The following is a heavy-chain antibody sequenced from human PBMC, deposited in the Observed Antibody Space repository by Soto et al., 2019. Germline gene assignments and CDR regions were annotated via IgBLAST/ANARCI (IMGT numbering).Heavy chain of an antibody. CDR1: GYLFTDYG. CDR2: INVFNGDP. Sequence: ASVKVSCKASGYLFTDYGIAWVRQAPGQGLEWMGWINVFNGDPRYAPNLQGRVTMTKDTSTNTASMELRSLRSDNTAVYFCVRVRRGQMDYWGQGSLVTVSS. D-gene: IGHD3-10*01. CDR3: VRVRRGQMDY. J-gene: IGHJ4*02. V-gene: IGHV1-18*01.